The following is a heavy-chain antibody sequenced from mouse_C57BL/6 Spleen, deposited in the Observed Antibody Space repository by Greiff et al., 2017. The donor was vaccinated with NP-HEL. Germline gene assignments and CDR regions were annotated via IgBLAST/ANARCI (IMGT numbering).Heavy chain of an antibody. CDR3: ARAGSSYGYFDV. CDR1: GYSITSGYD. Sequence: EVHLVESGPGMVKPSQSLSLTCTVTGYSITSGYDWHWIRHFPGNKLEWMGYISYSGSTNYNPSLKSRISITHDTSKNHFFLKLNSVTTEDTATYYCARAGSSYGYFDVWGTGTTVTVSS. J-gene: IGHJ1*03. CDR2: ISYSGST. D-gene: IGHD1-1*01. V-gene: IGHV3-1*01.